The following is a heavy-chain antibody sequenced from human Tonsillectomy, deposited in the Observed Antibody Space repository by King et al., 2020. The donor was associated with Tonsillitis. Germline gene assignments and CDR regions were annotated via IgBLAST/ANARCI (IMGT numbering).Heavy chain of an antibody. CDR2: IYYSGST. J-gene: IGHJ1*01. V-gene: IGHV4-39*01. CDR3: ARLGTRKYLQH. D-gene: IGHD1-26*01. CDR1: GASISSRSYY. Sequence: QLQESGPGLVKPSETLSLTCTVSGASISSRSYYWGWIRQPPGKGLEWIAIIYYSGSTYYNPSLKSRVTISVDASKNQFSLKLSSVTAADTAVYYCARLGTRKYLQHWGQGTLVTVSS.